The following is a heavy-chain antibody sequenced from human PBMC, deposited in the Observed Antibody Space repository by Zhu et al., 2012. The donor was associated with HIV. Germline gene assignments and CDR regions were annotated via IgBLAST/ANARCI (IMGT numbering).Heavy chain of an antibody. Sequence: QLVESGGGLVQPGGSLKLSCAASGFTFSDSAIHWVRQASGKGLEWVGRIIAKADNSATTYAASVRGRFTISRDDSKNTAYLQMSSLKIEDTAVYYCTRPALYYDILPGFNDWGQGTLVTVSS. CDR2: IIAKADNSAT. CDR3: TRPALYYDILPGFND. D-gene: IGHD3-9*01. V-gene: IGHV3-73*02. CDR1: GFTFSDSA. J-gene: IGHJ4*02.